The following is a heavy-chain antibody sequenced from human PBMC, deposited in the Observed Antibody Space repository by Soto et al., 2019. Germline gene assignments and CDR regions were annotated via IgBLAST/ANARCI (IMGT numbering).Heavy chain of an antibody. Sequence: SETLSLTCAVSGGSISSSNWWSWVRQPPGKGLEWIGEIYHSGSTNYNPSLKSRVTISVDKSKNQFSLKLSSVTAADTAVYYCARDVHSGYDWDYYYYGMDVWGQGTTVTVSS. CDR3: ARDVHSGYDWDYYYYGMDV. D-gene: IGHD5-12*01. V-gene: IGHV4-4*02. CDR1: GGSISSSNW. CDR2: IYHSGST. J-gene: IGHJ6*02.